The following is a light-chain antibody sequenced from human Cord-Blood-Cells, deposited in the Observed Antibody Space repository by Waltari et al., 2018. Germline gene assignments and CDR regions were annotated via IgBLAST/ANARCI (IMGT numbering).Light chain of an antibody. CDR3: QSYDSSLGNV. Sequence: QSVLTQPPSVSGSPGQRVTISCTGSSSNIGEGYDVHWYQQLPGTAPKLLIYGNSIRPSGVPDRFSGSKSGTSASLAITGLQAEDEADYYCQSYDSSLGNVFGTGTKVTVL. CDR2: GNS. J-gene: IGLJ1*01. V-gene: IGLV1-40*01. CDR1: SSNIGEGYD.